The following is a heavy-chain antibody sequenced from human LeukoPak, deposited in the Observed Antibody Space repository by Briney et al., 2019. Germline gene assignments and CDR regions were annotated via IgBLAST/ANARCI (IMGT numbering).Heavy chain of an antibody. CDR2: ISTSSSYI. J-gene: IGHJ4*02. Sequence: ISTSSSYIYYADSVKGRFTISRDNSKNTLYLQMNSLRAEDTAVYYCARLRGREYFDYWGQGTLVTVSS. V-gene: IGHV3-21*01. D-gene: IGHD3-16*01. CDR3: ARLRGREYFDY.